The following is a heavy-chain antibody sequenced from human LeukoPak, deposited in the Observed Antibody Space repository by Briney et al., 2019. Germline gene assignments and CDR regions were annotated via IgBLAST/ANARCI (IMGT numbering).Heavy chain of an antibody. CDR3: AKALGCVVVPAAIPEGRENYYYYGMDV. J-gene: IGHJ6*02. V-gene: IGHV3-23*01. Sequence: GGSQRLSCAASGFTFSSYAMSWVRQAPGKGLEWVSAISGSGGSTYYADSVKGRFTISRENSKNTLYLQMNSLRAEDTAVYYCAKALGCVVVPAAIPEGRENYYYYGMDVWGQGTTVTVSS. CDR1: GFTFSSYA. CDR2: ISGSGGST. D-gene: IGHD2-2*02.